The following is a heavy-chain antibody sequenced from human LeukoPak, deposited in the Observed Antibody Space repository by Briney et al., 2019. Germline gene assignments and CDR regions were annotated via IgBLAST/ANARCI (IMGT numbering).Heavy chain of an antibody. CDR2: IIPIFGTA. CDR3: ARGRLRTTGTGWFDP. V-gene: IGHV1-69*13. Sequence: SVKVSCRASGGTFSSYAISWVRQTPGQGLEWMGGIIPIFGTANYAQKFQGRVTITADESTSTAYMELSSLRSEDTAVYYCARGRLRTTGTGWFDPWGQGTLVTVSS. D-gene: IGHD1-1*01. CDR1: GGTFSSYA. J-gene: IGHJ5*02.